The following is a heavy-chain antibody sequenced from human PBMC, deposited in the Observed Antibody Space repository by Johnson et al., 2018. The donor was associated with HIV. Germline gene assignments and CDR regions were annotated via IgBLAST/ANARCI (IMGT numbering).Heavy chain of an antibody. CDR2: IRYDGSNK. CDR3: AKDHLRRAIDI. V-gene: IGHV3-30*02. J-gene: IGHJ3*02. CDR1: GFIFSSYG. Sequence: QVHLVESGGGVVQPGGSLRLSCAASGFIFSSYGMHWVRQAPGKGLEWVAFIRYDGSNKYYGDSVKGRFTISRDNSKNTLSLQMNSLRPEDTAVYYCAKDHLRRAIDIWGQGTMVTVSS.